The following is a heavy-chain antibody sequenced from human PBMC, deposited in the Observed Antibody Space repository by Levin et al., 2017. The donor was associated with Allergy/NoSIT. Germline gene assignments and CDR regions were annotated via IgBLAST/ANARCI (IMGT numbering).Heavy chain of an antibody. Sequence: PGGSLRLSSAASGFQFSLYGMHWVRQAPGKGLEWVALIVFDGNDQYYADSVKGRFTISRDNSKNTLYLQMSSLRENDTAIYYCAKRGYCSGNTCQSHDAIDVWGQGTLVIVSS. CDR2: IVFDGNDQ. D-gene: IGHD2-15*01. CDR3: AKRGYCSGNTCQSHDAIDV. J-gene: IGHJ3*01. CDR1: GFQFSLYG. V-gene: IGHV3-30*18.